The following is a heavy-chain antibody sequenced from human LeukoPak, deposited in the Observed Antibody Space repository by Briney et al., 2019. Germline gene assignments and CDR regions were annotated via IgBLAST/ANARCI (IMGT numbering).Heavy chain of an antibody. CDR3: ARDSLFLEWFSNWFDP. V-gene: IGHV1-2*02. D-gene: IGHD3-3*01. CDR1: GYTFTGYY. J-gene: IGHJ5*02. CDR2: INPNSGGT. Sequence: ASVKVSCKASGYTFTGYYMHWVRPAPGQGLEWMGWINPNSGGTNYAQKFQGRVTMTRDTSISTAYMELSRLRSDDTAVYYCARDSLFLEWFSNWFDPWGQGTLVTVSS.